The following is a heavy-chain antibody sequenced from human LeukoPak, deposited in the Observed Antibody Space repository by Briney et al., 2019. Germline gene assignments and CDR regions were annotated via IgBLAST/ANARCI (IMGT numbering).Heavy chain of an antibody. D-gene: IGHD6-19*01. J-gene: IGHJ5*02. CDR1: GFTFNNYG. CDR3: ARDQGQWLVRGWFDP. V-gene: IGHV3-30*03. CDR2: ISYDGPNK. Sequence: PGRSLRLSCAASGFTFNNYGMHWVRQAPGKGLEWVAVISYDGPNKYYADSVKGRFTISRDNSKNTQYLQMNSLRAEDTAVYYCARDQGQWLVRGWFDPWGQGTLVTVSS.